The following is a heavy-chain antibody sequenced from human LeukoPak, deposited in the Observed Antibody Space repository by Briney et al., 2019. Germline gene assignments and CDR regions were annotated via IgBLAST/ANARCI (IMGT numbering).Heavy chain of an antibody. V-gene: IGHV4-4*07. Sequence: SETLSLTCTVSGGSISGYYWSWIRQPAGKGLEWIGRIYSSGSTNDNPSLRSRVTMSVDTSKIQFSLRLSSVTAADTAVYFCARGIRGGGMNASGYYRYHYNGLDVWGQGTTVTVSS. D-gene: IGHD5-12*01. CDR2: IYSSGST. J-gene: IGHJ6*02. CDR3: ARGIRGGGMNASGYYRYHYNGLDV. CDR1: GGSISGYY.